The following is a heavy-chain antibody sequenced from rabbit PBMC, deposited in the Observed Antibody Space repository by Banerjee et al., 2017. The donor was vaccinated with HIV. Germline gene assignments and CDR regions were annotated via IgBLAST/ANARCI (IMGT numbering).Heavy chain of an antibody. CDR3: ARDLAGVIGWNFGL. CDR1: GFSFSSGYD. V-gene: IGHV1S43*01. CDR2: IYSSSGST. J-gene: IGHJ4*01. D-gene: IGHD4-1*01. Sequence: QSLEESGGDLVKPGASLTLTCTASGFSFSSGYDMCWVRQAPGKGLEWIGCIYSSSGSTDYATWVNGRFTISRSTSLNTVDLKMTSLTAADTATYFCARDLAGVIGWNFGLWGPGTLVTVS.